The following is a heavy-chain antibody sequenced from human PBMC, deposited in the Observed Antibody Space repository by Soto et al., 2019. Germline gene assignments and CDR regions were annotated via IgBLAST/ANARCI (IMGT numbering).Heavy chain of an antibody. V-gene: IGHV3-11*01. J-gene: IGHJ5*02. CDR3: ARSWXTFCTSRSCYGPNWFDP. CDR2: ISSSGSTT. D-gene: IGHD2-2*01. CDR1: GFPFSYYY. Sequence: GGSLRLSCAASGFPFSYYYMSWVRQAPGKGLEWLSSISSSGSTTHYADSLKGRFTISRDNAKNALYLQMNSLRVEDSAIYYCARSWXTFCTSRSCYGPNWFDPWGRGTLVTVSS.